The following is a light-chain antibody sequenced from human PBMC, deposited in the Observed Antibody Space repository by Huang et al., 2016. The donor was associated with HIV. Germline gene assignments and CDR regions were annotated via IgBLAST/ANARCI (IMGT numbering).Light chain of an antibody. CDR2: VAS. Sequence: DIQMTQSPSSLSAFVGDTVTITCRASQVIGNSFAWYQQKPGRPPKLLIYVASTLRAGVPSRFIGSGSGADFTLTISNLQTEDVATYYCQKYDSAPRTFGQGTRV. CDR1: QVIGNS. J-gene: IGKJ1*01. V-gene: IGKV1-27*01. CDR3: QKYDSAPRT.